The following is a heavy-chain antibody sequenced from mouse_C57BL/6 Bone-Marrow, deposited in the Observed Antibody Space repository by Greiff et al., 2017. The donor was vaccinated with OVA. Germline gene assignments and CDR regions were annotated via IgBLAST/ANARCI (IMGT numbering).Heavy chain of an antibody. CDR1: GYTFTNYW. CDR3: ARGDYDVGYAMDY. V-gene: IGHV1-63*01. D-gene: IGHD2-4*01. J-gene: IGHJ4*01. CDR2: IYPGGGYT. Sequence: QVQLQQSGAELVRPGPSVKMSCKASGYTFTNYWIGWAKQRPGHGLEWIGDIYPGGGYTNYNEKFKGKATLTADKSSSTAYMQFSSLTSEDSAIYYCARGDYDVGYAMDYWGQGTSVTVSS.